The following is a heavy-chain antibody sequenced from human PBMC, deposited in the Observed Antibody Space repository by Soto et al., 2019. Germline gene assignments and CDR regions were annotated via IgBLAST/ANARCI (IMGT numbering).Heavy chain of an antibody. CDR3: VSQRTTVPTQAYFDY. CDR2: VYYRGRS. Sequence: SETLSLTCTVSGGSVTNSSYYWGWIRQSPGKGLEWIGSVYYRGRSYSKSSVKSRVTISVDTSKNRFSLSLNSVTASDTAVYFCVSQRTTVPTQAYFDYWGPGALVTSPQ. CDR1: GGSVTNSSYY. D-gene: IGHD4-17*01. V-gene: IGHV4-39*01. J-gene: IGHJ4*02.